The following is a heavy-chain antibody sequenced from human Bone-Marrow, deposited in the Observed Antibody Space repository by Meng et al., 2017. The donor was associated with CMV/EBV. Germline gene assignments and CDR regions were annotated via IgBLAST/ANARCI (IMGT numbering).Heavy chain of an antibody. CDR3: ARPIVVVPAARAFDP. V-gene: IGHV4-39*07. J-gene: IGHJ5*02. CDR1: GGSISSSSSY. D-gene: IGHD2-2*01. CDR2: IYHSGST. Sequence: SETLSLTCTVSGGSISSSSSYWGWIRQPPGKGLEWIGEIYHSGSTNYNPSLKSRVTISVDKSKNQFSLKLSSVTAADTAVYYCARPIVVVPAARAFDPWGQGTLVTVSS.